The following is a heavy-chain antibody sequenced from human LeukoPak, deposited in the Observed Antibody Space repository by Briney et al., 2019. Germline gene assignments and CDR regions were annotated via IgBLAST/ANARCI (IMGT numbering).Heavy chain of an antibody. CDR1: GGSISSRSYY. V-gene: IGHV4-39*01. D-gene: IGHD1-26*01. CDR2: IYYSGST. CDR3: ARHYGGSYPSPFDY. J-gene: IGHJ4*02. Sequence: SETLSLTCTVPGGSISSRSYYWGWIRQPPGKGLEWIGTIYYSGSTYYNSSLKSRVTISVDTSKNQFSLKLSSVTAADTAVYYCARHYGGSYPSPFDYWGQGTLVTVSS.